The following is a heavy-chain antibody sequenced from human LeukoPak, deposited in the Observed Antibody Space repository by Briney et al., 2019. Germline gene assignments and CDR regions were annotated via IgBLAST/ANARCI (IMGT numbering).Heavy chain of an antibody. V-gene: IGHV3-13*04. J-gene: IGHJ4*02. Sequence: PGGSPRLSCAASGFTFSSYDMHWVRQTTGKGLEWVSSIGTAGDTYYPGSVKGRFTISRENANNSLYLQMNTLRAGDTAVYYCARTKGYSSNWASYYFDYWGQGTLVTVSS. D-gene: IGHD6-13*01. CDR1: GFTFSSYD. CDR3: ARTKGYSSNWASYYFDY. CDR2: IGTAGDT.